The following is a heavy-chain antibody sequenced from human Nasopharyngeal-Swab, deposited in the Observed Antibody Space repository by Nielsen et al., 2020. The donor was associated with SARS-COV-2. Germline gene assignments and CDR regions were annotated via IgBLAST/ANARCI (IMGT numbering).Heavy chain of an antibody. V-gene: IGHV1-18*01. D-gene: IGHD2-2*01. Sequence: ASVQVSCKASGYTFTRDGISWVRQAPGQGLEWMGWSSGYNGFTNYAQKFQGRVTMTTDTSTSTAYMELRSLTSDDTAVYYCARDQGFTSSYWFDPWGQGTLVTVSS. CDR1: GYTFTRDG. CDR2: SSGYNGFT. CDR3: ARDQGFTSSYWFDP. J-gene: IGHJ5*02.